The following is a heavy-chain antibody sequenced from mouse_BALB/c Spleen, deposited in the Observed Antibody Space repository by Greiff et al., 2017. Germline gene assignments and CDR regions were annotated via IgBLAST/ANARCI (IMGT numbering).Heavy chain of an antibody. J-gene: IGHJ3*01. CDR1: GFTFTDYY. Sequence: DVHLVESGGGLVQPGGSLRLSCATSGFTFTDYYMSWVRQPPGKALEWLGFIRNKANGYTTEYSASVKGRFTISRDNSQSILYLQMNTLRAEDSATYYCAREEGRWFPFAYWGQGTLVTVSA. CDR3: AREEGRWFPFAY. V-gene: IGHV7-3*02. CDR2: IRNKANGYTT. D-gene: IGHD2-3*01.